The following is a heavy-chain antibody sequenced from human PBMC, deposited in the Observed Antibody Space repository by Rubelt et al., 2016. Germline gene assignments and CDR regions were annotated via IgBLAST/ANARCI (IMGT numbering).Heavy chain of an antibody. D-gene: IGHD6-6*01. CDR2: IYWNDDE. CDR1: GFSLSTRGVG. V-gene: IGHV2-5*01. Sequence: QMTLKESGPTLVKPTQTLTLTCTVSGFSLSTRGVGISWIRQPPGKALEWLALIYWNDDERYRPSLKSRVTITKETSRNQVVLTMTNMDPVDTATYDCAHSRGIAARPADYWGQGILVTVSS. J-gene: IGHJ4*02. CDR3: AHSRGIAARPADY.